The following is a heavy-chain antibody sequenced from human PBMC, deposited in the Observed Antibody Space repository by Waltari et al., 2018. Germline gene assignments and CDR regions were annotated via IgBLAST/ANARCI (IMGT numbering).Heavy chain of an antibody. D-gene: IGHD6-13*01. J-gene: IGHJ5*02. CDR2: IITILGIA. CDR3: ARDLRAEAGEP. CDR1: GGTFSSYA. V-gene: IGHV1-69*10. Sequence: QVQLVQSGAEVKKPGSSVKVSCKASGGTFSSYAISWVRPAHGQGLEWMGGIITILGIANYAQKFQSRGTNTADKSTSTAYMELSSLRSEYTAVYYCARDLRAEAGEPWGQGTLVTVSS.